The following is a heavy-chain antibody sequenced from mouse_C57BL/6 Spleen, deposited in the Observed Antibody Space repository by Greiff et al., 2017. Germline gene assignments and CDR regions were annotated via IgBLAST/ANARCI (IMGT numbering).Heavy chain of an antibody. V-gene: IGHV5-17*01. J-gene: IGHJ1*03. Sequence: EVKLVESGGGLVKPGGSLKLSCAASGFTFSDYGMHWVRQAPEKGLEWVAYISSGSSTIYYADTVKGRFTISRDNAKNTLFLQMTSLRSEDTAMYYCARPTVAYWYFDVWGTGTTVTVSS. CDR1: GFTFSDYG. CDR3: ARPTVAYWYFDV. D-gene: IGHD1-1*01. CDR2: ISSGSSTI.